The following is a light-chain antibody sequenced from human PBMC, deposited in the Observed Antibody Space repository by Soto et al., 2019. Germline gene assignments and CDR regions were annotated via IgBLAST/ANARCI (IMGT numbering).Light chain of an antibody. J-gene: IGKJ4*01. V-gene: IGKV1-33*01. CDR2: DAS. CDR1: QDISNY. CDR3: QQFDNLPLT. Sequence: DIQMTQSPSSLSASVGDRVTITCQASQDISNYLKWYQQKPGKAPKILIYDASVLEAGVPSRFSGGGSGTHLTLTISSLQAEDVATYYCQQFDNLPLTFGGGTKVEIK.